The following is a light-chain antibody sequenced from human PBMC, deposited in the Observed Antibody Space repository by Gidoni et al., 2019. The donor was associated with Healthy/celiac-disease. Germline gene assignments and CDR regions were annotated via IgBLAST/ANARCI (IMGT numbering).Light chain of an antibody. V-gene: IGKV1-39*01. CDR3: QQSYSTPRT. CDR2: AAS. Sequence: DSQLTQSPSSLSASVGDRVTITCRASQSISSYLNWYQQKPGKAPKLLIYAASSLQSGVPSRFSGSGSGTDFTLTISSLQPEDFATYYCQQSYSTPRTFGPGTNVNIK. J-gene: IGKJ3*01. CDR1: QSISSY.